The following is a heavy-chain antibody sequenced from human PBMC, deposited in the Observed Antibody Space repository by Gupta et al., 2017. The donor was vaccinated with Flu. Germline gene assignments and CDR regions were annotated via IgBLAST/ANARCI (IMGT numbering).Heavy chain of an antibody. J-gene: IGHJ4*02. CDR1: GFTFSNYA. CDR2: ISGSGDST. CDR3: AKAGYGFGTGRFFDY. D-gene: IGHD1-1*01. V-gene: IGHV3-23*01. Sequence: ELQLLESGGGLIQPGGSLRLSCAASGFTFSNYAINWVRQAPEKGLEWVSAISGSGDSTYYADSVKGRFTISRDNSKNTLYLQMNSLRADDTAVYYCAKAGYGFGTGRFFDYWGQGTLVTVSS.